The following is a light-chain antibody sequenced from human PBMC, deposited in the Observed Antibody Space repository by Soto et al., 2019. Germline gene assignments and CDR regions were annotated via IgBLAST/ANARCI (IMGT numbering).Light chain of an antibody. CDR3: QQSYSTPSWT. J-gene: IGKJ1*01. CDR2: AAS. CDR1: QSISIY. Sequence: IHMTHSPSSLSASLGDMVTITFGASQSISIYLNWYQQKPGKAPKLLIYAASSLQSGVPSRFSGSGSRTDFTLTISSLQPEDFATYYCQQSYSTPSWTFGQGTKVDI. V-gene: IGKV1-39*01.